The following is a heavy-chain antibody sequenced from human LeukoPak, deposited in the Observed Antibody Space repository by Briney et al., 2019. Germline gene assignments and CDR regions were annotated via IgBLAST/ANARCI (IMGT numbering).Heavy chain of an antibody. V-gene: IGHV4-59*08. D-gene: IGHD6-13*01. CDR1: GGSISSYY. Sequence: PSETLSLTCTVSGGSISSYYWSWIRQSPGKGLEWIGYIYYSGSTNYNPSLKSRVTISVDTSKNQFSLKLSSVTAADTAVYYCARRPSSSWYNWFDPWGQGTLVTVSS. J-gene: IGHJ5*02. CDR2: IYYSGST. CDR3: ARRPSSSWYNWFDP.